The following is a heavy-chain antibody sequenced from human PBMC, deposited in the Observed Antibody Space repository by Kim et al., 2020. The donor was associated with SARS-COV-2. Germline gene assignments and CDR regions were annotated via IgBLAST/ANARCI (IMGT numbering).Heavy chain of an antibody. CDR2: IKSKTDGGTT. V-gene: IGHV3-15*01. J-gene: IGHJ4*02. CDR1: GFTFSNAW. Sequence: GGSLRLSCAASGFTFSNAWMSWVRQAPGKGLEWVGRIKSKTDGGTTDYAAPVKGRFTISRDDSKNTLYLQMNSLKTEDTAVYYCTTDYAGWDSSSDYWGQGTLVTVSS. D-gene: IGHD6-13*01. CDR3: TTDYAGWDSSSDY.